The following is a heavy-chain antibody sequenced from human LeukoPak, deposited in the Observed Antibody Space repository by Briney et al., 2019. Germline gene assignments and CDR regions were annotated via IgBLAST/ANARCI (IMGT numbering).Heavy chain of an antibody. CDR3: ARTGTTTYSVFPLFVDAFDI. D-gene: IGHD1-7*01. Sequence: GGSLRLSCAASGFTFSSYSMNWVRQAPGKGLEWVSYISSSSSTIYYADSVKGRFTISRDNAKNSLYLQMNSLRAEDTAVYYCARTGTTTYSVFPLFVDAFDIWGQGTMVTVSS. J-gene: IGHJ3*02. V-gene: IGHV3-48*01. CDR1: GFTFSSYS. CDR2: ISSSSSTI.